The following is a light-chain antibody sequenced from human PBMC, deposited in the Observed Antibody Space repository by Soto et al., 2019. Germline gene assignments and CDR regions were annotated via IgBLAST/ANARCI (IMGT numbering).Light chain of an antibody. CDR1: QSVSSSY. CDR3: QQYHNLWT. J-gene: IGKJ1*01. Sequence: ENVLTQSAGTLSLYPGERATLSCRASQSVSSSYLAWYQQKPGQAPRLLIYRASTRATNIPARFSGSGSGTEFTLTISSLQSEDFALYYCQQYHNLWTFGQVTKVDFK. V-gene: IGKV3D-7*01. CDR2: RAS.